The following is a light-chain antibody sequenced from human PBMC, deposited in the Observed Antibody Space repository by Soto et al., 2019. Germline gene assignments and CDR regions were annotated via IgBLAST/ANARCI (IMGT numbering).Light chain of an antibody. J-gene: IGLJ1*01. CDR2: YDS. CDR3: HVWDSSSDHPFDV. CDR1: NIVSKS. V-gene: IGLV3-21*04. Sequence: SYELTQPPSVSVAPGKTARITCGGNNIVSKSVHWYQQKPGQAPVLVIYYDSDRPSGIPERLSGSNSGNTATLTISRVEAGDEADYYCHVWDSSSDHPFDVFGTGTKLTVL.